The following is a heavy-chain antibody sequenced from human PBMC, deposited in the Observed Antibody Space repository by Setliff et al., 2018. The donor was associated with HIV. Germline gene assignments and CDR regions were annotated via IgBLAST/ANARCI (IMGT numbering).Heavy chain of an antibody. J-gene: IGHJ4*02. CDR1: DSGTYY. Sequence: SETLSLTCTVYDSGTYYWSWIRQPAGKGLEWIGRVSSRGDTNYNPSLKSRVTISVDTSKNQFSLNLSSVTAADTAVYYCARHDSGGYYSLDYWGQGTLVTVSS. CDR2: VSSRGDT. V-gene: IGHV4-61*02. D-gene: IGHD3-22*01. CDR3: ARHDSGGYYSLDY.